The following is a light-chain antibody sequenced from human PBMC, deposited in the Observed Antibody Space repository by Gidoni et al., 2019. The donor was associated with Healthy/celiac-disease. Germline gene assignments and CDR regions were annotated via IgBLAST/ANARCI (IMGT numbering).Light chain of an antibody. J-gene: IGKJ2*01. V-gene: IGKV3-11*01. CDR1: QSVSSY. Sequence: EIVLTQSPATLSLSPGERATLSCRASQSVSSYLAWYQQKPGQAPRLLIYDASNRATGIPARFSGSGSETNFTLTISSLEPEDFAVYYCQQRSNWLEAYTFGQGTKLEIK. CDR2: DAS. CDR3: QQRSNWLEAYT.